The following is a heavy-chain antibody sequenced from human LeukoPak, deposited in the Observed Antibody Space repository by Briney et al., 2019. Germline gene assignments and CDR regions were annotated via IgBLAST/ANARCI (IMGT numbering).Heavy chain of an antibody. D-gene: IGHD6-13*01. Sequence: SETLSLTCTVSGGSISSYYWSWIRQPAGKGLEWIGRIYTSGSTNYNPSLKSRVTISVDTSKNQFSLKLSSVTAADTAVYYCASAAAGYSSSWSLGGYYYYYGMDVWGQGTTVTVSS. CDR2: IYTSGST. J-gene: IGHJ6*02. CDR3: ASAAAGYSSSWSLGGYYYYYGMDV. V-gene: IGHV4-4*07. CDR1: GGSISSYY.